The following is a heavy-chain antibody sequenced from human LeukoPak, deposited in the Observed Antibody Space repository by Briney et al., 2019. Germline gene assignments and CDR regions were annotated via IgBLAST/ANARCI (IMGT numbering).Heavy chain of an antibody. J-gene: IGHJ4*02. CDR1: GGSISSSSYY. Sequence: SETLSLTCTVSGGSISSSSYYWGWIRQPPGKGLEWIGSIYYSGSTYYNPSLKSRVTISVDTSKNQFSLKLSSVTAADTAVYYCAREKSGYDYWGQGILVTVSS. CDR2: IYYSGST. D-gene: IGHD3-3*01. V-gene: IGHV4-39*02. CDR3: AREKSGYDY.